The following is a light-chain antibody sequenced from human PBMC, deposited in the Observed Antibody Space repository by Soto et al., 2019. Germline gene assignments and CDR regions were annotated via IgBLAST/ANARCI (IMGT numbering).Light chain of an antibody. CDR3: QQYDKWPPRT. J-gene: IGKJ1*01. CDR2: GVY. V-gene: IGKV3D-15*01. Sequence: EIVMTQSPTILSVSPGERATLSCRASQSVRINLAWYQLKPCQPPGLHMYGVYTRAPGTAARFRGSGSGTEFTFTISSLQSEDSAVYYCQQYDKWPPRTFGQGTKVDIK. CDR1: QSVRIN.